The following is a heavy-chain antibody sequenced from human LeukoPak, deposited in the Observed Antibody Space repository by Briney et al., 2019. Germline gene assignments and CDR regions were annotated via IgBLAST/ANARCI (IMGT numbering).Heavy chain of an antibody. J-gene: IGHJ4*02. Sequence: GGSLRLSCAASGFTFSSYAVSWVRQAPGVGLEWVSTISGRGGSTYYADSVKGRFTISRDNSKNTLYLQMNSLRAEDTAVYYCAKRRIQYYFDYWGQGTLVTVSS. CDR3: AKRRIQYYFDY. D-gene: IGHD2-15*01. CDR1: GFTFSSYA. V-gene: IGHV3-23*01. CDR2: ISGRGGST.